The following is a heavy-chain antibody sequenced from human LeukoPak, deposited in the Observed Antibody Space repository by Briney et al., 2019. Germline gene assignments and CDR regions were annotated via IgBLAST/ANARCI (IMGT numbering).Heavy chain of an antibody. CDR1: GFTFGDYG. CDR3: SGSFGELTFFDY. Sequence: GGSLRLSCTASGFTFGDYGMSWVRQAPGKGLEWVGFIRSKAYGGTTEYAASVKGRFTISRDDSKSIAYLQMNSLKAEDTAVYYCSGSFGELTFFDYWGQGTLVTVSS. D-gene: IGHD3-10*01. J-gene: IGHJ4*02. CDR2: IRSKAYGGTT. V-gene: IGHV3-49*04.